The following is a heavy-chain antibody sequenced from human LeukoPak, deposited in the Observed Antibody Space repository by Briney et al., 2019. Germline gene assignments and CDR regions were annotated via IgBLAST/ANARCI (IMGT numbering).Heavy chain of an antibody. V-gene: IGHV4-59*08. CDR3: ARRGSGGRSFDY. D-gene: IGHD3-10*01. Sequence: PSETLSLTCTVSGGSMSSYYWSWIRQPPGKGLEWIGYIYDSGSTNYNPSLKSRVTISVDTSKNQSSLQLSSVTAADTAVYYCARRGSGGRSFDYWGQGTLVTVSS. CDR1: GGSMSSYY. CDR2: IYDSGST. J-gene: IGHJ4*02.